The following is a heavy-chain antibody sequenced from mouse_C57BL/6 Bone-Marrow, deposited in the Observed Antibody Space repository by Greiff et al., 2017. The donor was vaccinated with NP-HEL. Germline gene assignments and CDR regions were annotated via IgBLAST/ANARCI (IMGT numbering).Heavy chain of an antibody. CDR2: IHPNSGST. V-gene: IGHV1-64*01. J-gene: IGHJ2*01. D-gene: IGHD1-1*01. CDR3: AKYCDGRQYYFDY. CDR1: GYTFTSYW. Sequence: VQLQQPGAELVKPGASVKLSCMASGYTFTSYWMPWVKQRPGQGLEWIEMIHPNSGSTNYNEKFKSKATLTVDKSSSTAYMQLSSLTSEDTAVDYCAKYCDGRQYYFDYGGRGTTLTVSS.